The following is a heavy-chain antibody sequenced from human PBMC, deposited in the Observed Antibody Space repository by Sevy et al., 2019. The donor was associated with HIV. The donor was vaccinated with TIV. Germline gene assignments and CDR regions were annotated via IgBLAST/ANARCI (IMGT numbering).Heavy chain of an antibody. Sequence: GGSLRLSYAASGFMFSSYSMSWVRQAPGKGLEWVSSISSDSNYIYYADSVKGRFTISRDNAKNSLYLQMNSLRAEDTAVYYCAGPDATGGMDVWGQGSTVTVSS. CDR2: ISSDSNYI. V-gene: IGHV3-21*01. J-gene: IGHJ6*02. CDR3: AGPDATGGMDV. CDR1: GFMFSSYS.